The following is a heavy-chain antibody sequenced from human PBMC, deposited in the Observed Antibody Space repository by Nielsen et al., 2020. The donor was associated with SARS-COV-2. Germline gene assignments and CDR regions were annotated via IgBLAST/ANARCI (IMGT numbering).Heavy chain of an antibody. CDR2: INTNTGNP. CDR1: GYTFTSYA. J-gene: IGHJ4*02. V-gene: IGHV7-4-1*02. D-gene: IGHD3-22*01. CDR3: ARGMKEDTYYYDSSGYYYNY. Sequence: ASVKVSCKASGYTFTSYAMNWVRQAPGQGLEWMGWINTNTGNPTYAQGFTGRFVFSLDTSVSTAYLQISSLKAEDTAVYYCARGMKEDTYYYDSSGYYYNYWGQGTLVTVSS.